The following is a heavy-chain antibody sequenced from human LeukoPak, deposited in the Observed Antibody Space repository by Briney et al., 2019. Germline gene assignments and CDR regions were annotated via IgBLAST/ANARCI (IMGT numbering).Heavy chain of an antibody. J-gene: IGHJ4*02. CDR3: AKGGSPSCYSSSGY. D-gene: IGHD2-2*01. Sequence: HSGGSLRLSCAASGFTFSAYSMNWVRQAPGKGLDWVSYISSRSFTIYYADSVKGRFTISRDNAKNSLYLEMNSLRGEDTAVYYCAKGGSPSCYSSSGYWGQGTLVTVSS. CDR1: GFTFSAYS. CDR2: ISSRSFTI. V-gene: IGHV3-48*01.